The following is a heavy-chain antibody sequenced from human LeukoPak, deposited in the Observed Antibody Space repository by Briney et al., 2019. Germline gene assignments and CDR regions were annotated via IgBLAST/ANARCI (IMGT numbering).Heavy chain of an antibody. J-gene: IGHJ4*02. V-gene: IGHV3-53*01. CDR3: ARRVIVVGLDY. CDR2: IYSDNT. D-gene: IGHD3-22*01. CDR1: GFTVSSNS. Sequence: GGSLRLSCTVSGFTVSSNSMSWVRQAPGKGLEWVSFIYSDNTHYSDSVKGRFTISRDNAKNSLYLQMNSLRAEDTAVYYCARRVIVVGLDYWGQGTLVTVSS.